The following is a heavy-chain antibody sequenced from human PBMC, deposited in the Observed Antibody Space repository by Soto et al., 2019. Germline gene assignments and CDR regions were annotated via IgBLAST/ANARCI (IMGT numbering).Heavy chain of an antibody. Sequence: QVQLVQSGAEVKKPGSSVKVSCKASGGTFSSYTISWVRQAPGQGLEWMGRIIPILGIANYAQKFQGRVTITADKSTRTAYMELSSLRSEDTAVYYCARDRPIVVVPAASNWFDPWGQGTLVTVSS. CDR1: GGTFSSYT. CDR2: IIPILGIA. D-gene: IGHD2-2*01. J-gene: IGHJ5*02. CDR3: ARDRPIVVVPAASNWFDP. V-gene: IGHV1-69*08.